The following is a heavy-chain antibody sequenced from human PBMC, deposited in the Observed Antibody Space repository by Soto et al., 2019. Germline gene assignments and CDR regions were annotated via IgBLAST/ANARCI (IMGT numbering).Heavy chain of an antibody. D-gene: IGHD2-2*01. Sequence: GVSLRLPCAASGFTLSSYSMNWVRQAPGKGLEWVSSISSSSSSYIYYADSVKGRFTISRDNAKNSLYLQLNSLRADDTAVYYCSPVGGGYQLLHDLVIWAQGTMV. J-gene: IGHJ3*02. V-gene: IGHV3-21*01. CDR2: ISSSSSSYI. CDR1: GFTLSSYS. CDR3: SPVGGGYQLLHDLVI.